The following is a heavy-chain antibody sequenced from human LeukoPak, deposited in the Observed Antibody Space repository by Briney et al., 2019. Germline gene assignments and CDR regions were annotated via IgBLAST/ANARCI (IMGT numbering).Heavy chain of an antibody. D-gene: IGHD3-22*01. Sequence: GGSLRLSCAASGLTFSSHWMHWVRQAPGKGLVWVSRITNDGSSITYADSVKGRFTISRDNSKNTLYLQMNSPRDEDTAVYYCAGENYDSSGYYYYYYGMDVWGQGTTVTVSS. CDR1: GLTFSSHW. CDR2: ITNDGSSI. CDR3: AGENYDSSGYYYYYYGMDV. J-gene: IGHJ6*02. V-gene: IGHV3-74*01.